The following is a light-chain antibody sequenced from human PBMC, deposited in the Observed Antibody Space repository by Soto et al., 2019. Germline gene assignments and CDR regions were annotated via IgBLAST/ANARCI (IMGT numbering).Light chain of an antibody. J-gene: IGKJ1*01. CDR3: QQYNNWPPA. Sequence: EIVMTQSPATLSVSPGERATLSCRASQSISSNLAWYQQKPGQAPMLLIYGATTRATGLPARFSGSWSGPEFTLTISSLQSEDFAVYYCQQYNNWPPAFGQGTKVDI. CDR2: GAT. CDR1: QSISSN. V-gene: IGKV3-15*01.